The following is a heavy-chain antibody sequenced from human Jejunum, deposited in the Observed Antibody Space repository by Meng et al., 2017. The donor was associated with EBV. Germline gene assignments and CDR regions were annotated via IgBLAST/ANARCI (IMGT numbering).Heavy chain of an antibody. CDR3: ARSGAIIGVQGAPDY. J-gene: IGHJ4*02. CDR1: GGSFGGYF. V-gene: IGHV4-34*01. D-gene: IGHD3-3*01. CDR2: INQVGST. Sequence: QVQLQQWGAGLLKPSETPSLTCAVSGGSFGGYFWTWIRQASGKGLEWIGEINQVGSTNYNPSLKSRVTISVDTSNIQFSLKVTSVTAADTAVYYCARSGAIIGVQGAPDYWGQGTLVTVSS.